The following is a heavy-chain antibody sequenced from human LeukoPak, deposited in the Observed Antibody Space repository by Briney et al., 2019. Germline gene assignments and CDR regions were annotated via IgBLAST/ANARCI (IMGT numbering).Heavy chain of an antibody. CDR1: GVIFNNYA. CDR3: VRTMVTFGRLIRSDAFDV. CDR2: INSDGSST. J-gene: IGHJ3*01. D-gene: IGHD3-16*01. Sequence: PGGSLRLSCLASGVIFNNYAVHWVRQAPGKGLEYVSGINSDGSSTNYADAVKGRITIYRDNSRNTLYLQMSRLRPEETAMYHCVRTMVTFGRLIRSDAFDVWGQGTKVTVSS. V-gene: IGHV3-64D*06.